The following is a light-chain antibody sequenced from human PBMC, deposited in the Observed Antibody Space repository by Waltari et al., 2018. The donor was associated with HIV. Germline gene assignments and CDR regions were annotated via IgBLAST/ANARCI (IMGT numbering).Light chain of an antibody. Sequence: DIQLTQSPSFLSSSVGDRVTVACPAIKEISDLLAGYQQKPGTYPRLLIYDASTLYSGVPSRFRGMRSETEFALSISSRQPEDFASYYCQQLHTFPLTFVGGTKV. CDR2: DAS. CDR3: QQLHTFPLT. J-gene: IGKJ4*01. CDR1: KEISDL. V-gene: IGKV1-9*01.